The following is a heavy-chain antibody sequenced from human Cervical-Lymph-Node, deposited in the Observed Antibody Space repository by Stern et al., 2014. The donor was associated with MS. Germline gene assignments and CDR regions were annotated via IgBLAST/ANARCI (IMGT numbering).Heavy chain of an antibody. CDR1: GLTFSGSG. J-gene: IGHJ6*02. Sequence: VQLVESGGGLVQPGGSLKLSCAASGLTFSGSGMHWVRQASGKGLEWVGRIRDKANNYATAYAASVKGRFNVSRDDSKNMAYLQMNSLKTEDTAVYYCVTYNYNYYGMDVWGQGTTVTVSS. CDR3: VTYNYNYYGMDV. D-gene: IGHD4-11*01. CDR2: IRDKANNYAT. V-gene: IGHV3-73*01.